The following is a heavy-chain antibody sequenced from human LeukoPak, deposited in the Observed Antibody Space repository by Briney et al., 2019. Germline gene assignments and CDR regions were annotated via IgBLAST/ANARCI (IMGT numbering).Heavy chain of an antibody. CDR1: GFTFSDCA. Sequence: GRSLRLSCAASGFTFSDCAVHWVRQAPGKGLEWVALISYDGSNKYYADSVKGRLTISRDNSKNTMSLQMNSLRREDTAVYYCASRTNSGPPFWGQGTLVTVSS. J-gene: IGHJ1*01. D-gene: IGHD3-10*01. CDR3: ASRTNSGPPF. CDR2: ISYDGSNK. V-gene: IGHV3-30-3*01.